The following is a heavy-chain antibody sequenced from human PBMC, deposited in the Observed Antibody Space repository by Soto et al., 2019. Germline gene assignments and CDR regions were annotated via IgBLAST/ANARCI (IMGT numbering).Heavy chain of an antibody. CDR2: INPNSGGT. CDR3: ARVAVADYYMDV. J-gene: IGHJ6*03. CDR1: GYTFTGYY. Sequence: VASVKVSCKASGYTFTGYYMHWVRQAPGQGLEWMGWINPNSGGTNYAQKFQGWVTMTRDTSISTAYMELSRLRSDDTAVYYCARVAVADYYMDVWGKGTTVTVSS. V-gene: IGHV1-2*04. D-gene: IGHD6-19*01.